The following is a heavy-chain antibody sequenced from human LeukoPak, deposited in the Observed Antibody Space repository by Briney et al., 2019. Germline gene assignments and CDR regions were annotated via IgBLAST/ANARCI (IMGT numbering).Heavy chain of an antibody. J-gene: IGHJ6*02. CDR2: IKADGSGT. CDR1: GFTIGPYA. D-gene: IGHD2/OR15-2a*01. V-gene: IGHV3-43*02. CDR3: ATWAFYHNLDV. Sequence: PSGGSLRPSCAASGFTIGPYAMYWVRQGPGRGLEWVSVIKADGSGTFYADSVRGRFTTSRDNSKNSLYLQMNSLTSEDTALYYCATWAFYHNLDVWGQGTTVIVSS.